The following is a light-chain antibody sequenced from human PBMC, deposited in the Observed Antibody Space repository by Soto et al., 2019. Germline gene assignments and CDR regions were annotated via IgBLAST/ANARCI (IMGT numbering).Light chain of an antibody. J-gene: IGLJ2*01. CDR2: EVS. V-gene: IGLV2-14*01. CDR1: SSDVGGYNY. CDR3: NSYTSTTTL. Sequence: QSALTQPASVSGSPGQSITISCTGTSSDVGGYNYVSWYQQHPGKAPKLMIYEVSNRPSGVSNRFSASKSGNTASLTISGLQAEDEADYYCNSYTSTTTLFGGGTKLTVL.